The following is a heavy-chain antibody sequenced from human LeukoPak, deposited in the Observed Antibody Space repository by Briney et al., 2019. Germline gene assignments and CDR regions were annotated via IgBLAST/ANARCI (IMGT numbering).Heavy chain of an antibody. CDR2: INHSGST. CDR3: ARQTGSGLFILP. CDR1: GGSISSSSYY. D-gene: IGHD3/OR15-3a*01. J-gene: IGHJ4*02. V-gene: IGHV4-39*01. Sequence: SETLSLTCTVSGGSISSSSYYWGWIRQPPGKGLEWIGEINHSGSTNYNPSLKSQVSISIDTSKNQFSLRLTSVTAADTAVYYCARQTGSGLFILPGGQGTLVTVSS.